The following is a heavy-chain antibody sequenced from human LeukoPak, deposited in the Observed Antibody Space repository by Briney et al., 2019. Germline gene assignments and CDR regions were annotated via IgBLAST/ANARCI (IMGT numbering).Heavy chain of an antibody. D-gene: IGHD2-2*01. J-gene: IGHJ4*02. CDR1: GYTFTSYD. CDR3: ARGYAVPAANRRFGGY. Sequence: ASVKVSCKASGYTFTSYDINWVRQATGQGLEWMGWMNPNSGNTGYAQKFQGRVTMTRNTSISTAYMELSSLRSEDTAVYYCARGYAVPAANRRFGGYWGQGTLVTASS. CDR2: MNPNSGNT. V-gene: IGHV1-8*01.